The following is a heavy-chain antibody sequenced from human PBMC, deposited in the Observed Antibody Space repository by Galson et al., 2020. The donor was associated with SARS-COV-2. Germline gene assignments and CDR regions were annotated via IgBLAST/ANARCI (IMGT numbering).Heavy chain of an antibody. D-gene: IGHD3-10*01. Sequence: TGGSLRLSCEASGFPYSTYGMDWLRQAQGKGLEWVAVIWYDGSNKYYADSVKGRFTISRDNSKNTLYLQINSLRAEDTAVYYCARGSSSHAFDIWGQGTMVTVSS. J-gene: IGHJ3*02. V-gene: IGHV3-33*01. CDR3: ARGSSSHAFDI. CDR2: IWYDGSNK. CDR1: GFPYSTYG.